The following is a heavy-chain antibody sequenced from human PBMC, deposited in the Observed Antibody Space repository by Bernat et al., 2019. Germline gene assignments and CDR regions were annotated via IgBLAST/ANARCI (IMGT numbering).Heavy chain of an antibody. CDR1: GGSISSYY. CDR2: IYYSGST. J-gene: IGHJ4*02. D-gene: IGHD2-15*01. CDR3: AIDGAGYCSGGSCYGLY. Sequence: QVQLQESGPGLVKPSETLSLTCTVSGGSISSYYWSWIRQPPGKGLEWIGYIYYSGSTNYNPSLKSRVTISVDTSKNQFSLKLSSVTAADTAVYYCAIDGAGYCSGGSCYGLYWGQGTLVTVSS. V-gene: IGHV4-59*08.